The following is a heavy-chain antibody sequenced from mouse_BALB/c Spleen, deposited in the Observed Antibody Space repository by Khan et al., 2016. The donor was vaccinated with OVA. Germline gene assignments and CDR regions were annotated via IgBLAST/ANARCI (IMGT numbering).Heavy chain of an antibody. CDR2: ISSGSSTI. CDR1: GFTFSSFG. CDR3: ASHFYGKNYFDY. V-gene: IGHV5-17*02. D-gene: IGHD1-1*01. J-gene: IGHJ2*01. Sequence: EVELVESGGGLVQPGGSRKLSCAASGFTFSSFGMHWVRQAPEKGLEWVAYISSGSSTIYYADTVKGRFTISRDNSKNTLFLQMTSLRSEDTAMYYCASHFYGKNYFDYWGQGTTLTVSS.